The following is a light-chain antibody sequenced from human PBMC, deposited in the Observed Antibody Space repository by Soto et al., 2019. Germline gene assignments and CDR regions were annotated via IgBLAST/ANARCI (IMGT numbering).Light chain of an antibody. CDR3: QSHDSSLSGSV. CDR2: GNS. CDR1: SSNIGAGYD. Sequence: QSVLTQPPSVSGAPGQRVIISCTGSSSNIGAGYDVHWYQQLPGTAPKLLIFGNSDRPSGVPDRFSGSKSGTSASLAITGLQAEDEADYYCQSHDSSLSGSVFGTGTKVTVL. V-gene: IGLV1-40*01. J-gene: IGLJ1*01.